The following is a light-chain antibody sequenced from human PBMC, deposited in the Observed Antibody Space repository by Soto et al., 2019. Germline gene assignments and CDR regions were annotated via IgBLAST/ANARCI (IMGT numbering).Light chain of an antibody. CDR3: QQYGSSPTT. CDR2: GAS. J-gene: IGKJ1*01. V-gene: IGKV3-20*01. Sequence: EFVLTQSPGTLSLSPGERATLSCRASQSVSSSYLAWYQQKPGQAPRLLIYGASSRATGIPDRFSGSGSGTDFTLTISRLEPEDFAAYYCQQYGSSPTTFGQGTKVDIK. CDR1: QSVSSSY.